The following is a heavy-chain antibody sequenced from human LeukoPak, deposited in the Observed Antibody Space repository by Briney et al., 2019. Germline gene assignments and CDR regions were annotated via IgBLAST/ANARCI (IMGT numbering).Heavy chain of an antibody. J-gene: IGHJ3*02. Sequence: SETLSLTCAVYGGSFSGYYRSWIRQPPGKGLEWIGEINHSGSTNYNPSLKSRVTISVDTSKNQFSLKLSSVTAADTAVYYCAGEDYGDYGHAFDIWGQGTMVTVSS. CDR1: GGSFSGYY. CDR2: INHSGST. CDR3: AGEDYGDYGHAFDI. D-gene: IGHD4-17*01. V-gene: IGHV4-34*01.